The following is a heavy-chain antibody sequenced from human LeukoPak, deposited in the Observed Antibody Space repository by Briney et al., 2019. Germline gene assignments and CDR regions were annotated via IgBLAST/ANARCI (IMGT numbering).Heavy chain of an antibody. D-gene: IGHD2-2*01. Sequence: PSETLSLTCTVSGGSISSGDYYWSWIRQPPGKGLEWIGYIYYSGSTYYNPSLKSRVTISVDTSKNQFSLKLSSVTAADTAVYYCARDMNVVVPAAIGDWFDPWGQGTLVTVSS. CDR1: GGSISSGDYY. CDR2: IYYSGST. V-gene: IGHV4-30-4*08. J-gene: IGHJ5*02. CDR3: ARDMNVVVPAAIGDWFDP.